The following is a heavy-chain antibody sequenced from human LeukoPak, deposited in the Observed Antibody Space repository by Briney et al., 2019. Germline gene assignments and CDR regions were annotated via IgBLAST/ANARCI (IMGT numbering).Heavy chain of an antibody. Sequence: GGSLRLSCATSGFMFHSYALSWVRQAPGKGLEWVSAISGSGGSTYYADSVKGRFTISRDNSKNTLYLQMNSLRAEDTAVYYCATKGCSGGSCWPYGMDVWGQGTTVTVSS. D-gene: IGHD2-15*01. CDR1: GFMFHSYA. CDR2: ISGSGGST. CDR3: ATKGCSGGSCWPYGMDV. V-gene: IGHV3-23*01. J-gene: IGHJ6*02.